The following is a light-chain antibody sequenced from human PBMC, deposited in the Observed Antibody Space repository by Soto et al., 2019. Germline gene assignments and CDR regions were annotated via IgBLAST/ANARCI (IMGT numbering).Light chain of an antibody. J-gene: IGKJ1*01. V-gene: IGKV1-5*01. CDR2: DAS. Sequence: DIQMTQSPSTLSASIGDSVTITCRASQSMNDWLAWYQQKPGKAPKVLIYDASSLQSGVPSRFSGSGSGTEFTLTIDSLQSDDVATYYCLRYNAFSQTFGQGTKVEI. CDR3: LRYNAFSQT. CDR1: QSMNDW.